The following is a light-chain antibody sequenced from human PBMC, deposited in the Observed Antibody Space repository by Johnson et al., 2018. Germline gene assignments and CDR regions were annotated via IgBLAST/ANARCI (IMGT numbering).Light chain of an antibody. Sequence: QSVLTQPPSVSAAPGQKVTISCSGSSSNIGNNYVSWYQQLPGTAPKLLIYENNKRPSGMHDRFSGPQSGTSATQGSTGLPPGDEADYYCGTWDNSLIAGNVFGTWTKVTFL. CDR1: SSNIGNNY. CDR3: GTWDNSLIAGNV. J-gene: IGLJ1*01. V-gene: IGLV1-51*02. CDR2: ENN.